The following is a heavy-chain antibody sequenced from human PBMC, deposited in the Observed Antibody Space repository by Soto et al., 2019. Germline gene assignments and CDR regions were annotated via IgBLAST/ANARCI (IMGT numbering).Heavy chain of an antibody. J-gene: IGHJ6*02. D-gene: IGHD3-10*01. CDR3: AREHVRGSGSPQYGMDV. CDR2: IYYSGST. Sequence: SETLSLTCTVSGGSISSGGYYWSWIRQHPGEGLEWIGYIYYSGSTYYNPSLKSRVTISVDTSKNQFSLKLSSVTAADTAVYYCAREHVRGSGSPQYGMDVWGQGTTVTVSS. V-gene: IGHV4-31*03. CDR1: GGSISSGGYY.